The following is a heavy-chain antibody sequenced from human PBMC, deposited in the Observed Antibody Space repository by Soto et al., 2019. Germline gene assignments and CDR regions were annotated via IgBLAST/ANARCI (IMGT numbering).Heavy chain of an antibody. D-gene: IGHD3-16*01. CDR1: GFTFSNYA. CDR3: TKLRSYGVPNYFDY. J-gene: IGHJ4*02. Sequence: GSLRLSCAASGFTFSNYAMSWVRQAPGKGLEWVSSISGGGGTTNYADSVKGRFTISRDNSKKTLYLQINSLGAEDTALYYCTKLRSYGVPNYFDYWGQGALVTVSS. CDR2: ISGGGGTT. V-gene: IGHV3-23*01.